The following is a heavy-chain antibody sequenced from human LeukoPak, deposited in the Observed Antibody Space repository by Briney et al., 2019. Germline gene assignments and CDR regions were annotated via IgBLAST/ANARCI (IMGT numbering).Heavy chain of an antibody. D-gene: IGHD3-10*01. J-gene: IGHJ4*02. Sequence: PSETLSLTCTISGGSISSYYWSWIRQPPGKGLEWIGYIYYSGSTNYNPSLKSRVTISVDTSKNQFSLKLSSVTAADTAVYYCASSHYYGSADYWGQGTLVTVSS. CDR1: GGSISSYY. V-gene: IGHV4-59*01. CDR2: IYYSGST. CDR3: ASSHYYGSADY.